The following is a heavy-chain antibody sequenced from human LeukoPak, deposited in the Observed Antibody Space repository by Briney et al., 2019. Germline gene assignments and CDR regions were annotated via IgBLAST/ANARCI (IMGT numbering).Heavy chain of an antibody. Sequence: ASVKVSCKASGGTFSSYAISWVRQAPGQGLEWMGGIIPIFGTANYAQKFQGRVTITADESTSTAYMELSRLRSDDTAVYYCARDHSGSYPRRFDYWGQGTLVTVSS. CDR3: ARDHSGSYPRRFDY. D-gene: IGHD1-26*01. V-gene: IGHV1-69*13. CDR2: IIPIFGTA. CDR1: GGTFSSYA. J-gene: IGHJ4*02.